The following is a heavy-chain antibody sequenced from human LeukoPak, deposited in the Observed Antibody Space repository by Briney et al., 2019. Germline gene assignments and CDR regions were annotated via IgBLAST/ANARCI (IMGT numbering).Heavy chain of an antibody. CDR1: GASLSGYY. CDR2: IFHSGTT. D-gene: IGHD6-6*01. CDR3: ARHARVAAHTNHLDY. Sequence: SETLSLTCAVYGASLSGYYWSWIRQSPGKGLEWIGEIFHSGTTNYNPSLKSRVTMSVDTSKNHFSLKLRSVTAADTAVYYCARHARVAAHTNHLDYWGQGTLVTVSS. V-gene: IGHV4-34*12. J-gene: IGHJ4*02.